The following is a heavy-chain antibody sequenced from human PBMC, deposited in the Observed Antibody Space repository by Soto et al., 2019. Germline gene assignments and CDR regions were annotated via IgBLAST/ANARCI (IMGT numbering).Heavy chain of an antibody. Sequence: AAVNSTSEASGCPFRELYLHWFRQAPGQGPEWMGWLFPNSGGTKYAQKFQGRVTMTRDTSISTAYMELSRLTSDDTAVYYCARRMITYCSYLYDSWRQVPSFTASS. CDR3: ARRMITYCSYLYDS. CDR1: GCPFRELY. CDR2: LFPNSGGT. D-gene: IGHD3-22*01. V-gene: IGHV1-2*02. J-gene: IGHJ5*01.